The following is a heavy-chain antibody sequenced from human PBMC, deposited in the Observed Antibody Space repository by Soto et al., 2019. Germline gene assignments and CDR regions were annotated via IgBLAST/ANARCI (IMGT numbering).Heavy chain of an antibody. CDR1: GGSISSGGYY. V-gene: IGHV4-31*03. CDR3: ARSDLGYCSSTSCLNYFDY. CDR2: IYYSGST. J-gene: IGHJ4*02. D-gene: IGHD2-2*01. Sequence: QVQLQESGPGLVKPSQTLSLTCTVSGGSISSGGYYWSWIRQHPGKGLEWIGYIYYSGSTYYNPSLKRRVTISVDTSKNQFSLKLSSVTAADTAVYYCARSDLGYCSSTSCLNYFDYWGQGTLVTVSS.